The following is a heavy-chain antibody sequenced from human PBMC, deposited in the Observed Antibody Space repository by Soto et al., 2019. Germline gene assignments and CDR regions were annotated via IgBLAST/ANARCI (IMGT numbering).Heavy chain of an antibody. D-gene: IGHD2-15*01. Sequence: GESLKISCKGSGYSFTSYWIGWVRQMPGKGLEWMGIIYPCDSDTRYSPSFQGQVTISADKSISTAYLQWSSLKASDTAMYYCARHGLGYCSGGSCYSGYYYRMDVWGPGTTVTVSS. CDR3: ARHGLGYCSGGSCYSGYYYRMDV. CDR1: GYSFTSYW. J-gene: IGHJ6*02. CDR2: IYPCDSDT. V-gene: IGHV5-51*01.